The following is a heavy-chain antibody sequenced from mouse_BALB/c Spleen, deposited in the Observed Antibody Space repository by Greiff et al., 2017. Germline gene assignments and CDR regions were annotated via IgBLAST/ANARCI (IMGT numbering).Heavy chain of an antibody. V-gene: IGHV1-66*01. CDR3: ARSPLVPDMDY. D-gene: IGHD6-1*01. J-gene: IGHJ4*01. CDR2: IFPGSGNT. CDR1: GYSFTSYY. Sequence: QVQLQQSGPELVKPGASVKISCKASGYSFTSYYIHWVKQRPGQGLEWIGWIFPGSGNTKYNEKFKGKATLTADTSSSTAYMQLSSLTSEDSAVYFCARSPLVPDMDYWGQGTSVTVSS.